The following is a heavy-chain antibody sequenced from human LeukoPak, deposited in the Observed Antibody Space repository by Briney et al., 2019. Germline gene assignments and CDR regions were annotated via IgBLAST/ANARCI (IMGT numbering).Heavy chain of an antibody. V-gene: IGHV4-59*08. CDR3: ASLPYGDYPTGYFDY. J-gene: IGHJ4*02. CDR2: IYYSGST. D-gene: IGHD4-17*01. CDR1: GGSISSYY. Sequence: SETLSLTCTVSGGSISSYYWGWIRQPPGKGLEWIGYIYYSGSTNYNPSLKSRVTISVDTSKNQFSLKLSSVTAADTAVYYCASLPYGDYPTGYFDYWGQGTLVTVSS.